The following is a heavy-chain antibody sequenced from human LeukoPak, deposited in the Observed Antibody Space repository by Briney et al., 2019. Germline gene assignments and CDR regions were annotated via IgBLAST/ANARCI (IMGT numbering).Heavy chain of an antibody. CDR1: GFTFSSYS. CDR3: ARDGEAAAEDYWYFDL. CDR2: ISSSSSYI. J-gene: IGHJ2*01. D-gene: IGHD6-13*01. V-gene: IGHV3-21*01. Sequence: GGSLRLSCAASGFTFSSYSMNWVRQAPGKGLEWVSSISSSSSYIYYADSVKGRFTISRANAKNSLYLQMNSLRAEDTAVYYCARDGEAAAEDYWYFDLWGRGTLVTVSS.